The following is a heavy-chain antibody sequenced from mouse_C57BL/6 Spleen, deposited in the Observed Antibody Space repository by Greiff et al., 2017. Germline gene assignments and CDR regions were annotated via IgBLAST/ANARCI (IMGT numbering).Heavy chain of an antibody. V-gene: IGHV1-55*01. Sequence: VQLQQPGAELVKPGASVKMSCKASGYTFTSYWITWVKQRPGQGLEWIGDIYPGSGSTNYNEKFKSKAKLTVDTSSSTAYMQLSSLTSEDSAVYYCARYYDYDGWFAYWGQGTLVTVSA. D-gene: IGHD2-4*01. J-gene: IGHJ3*01. CDR2: IYPGSGST. CDR3: ARYYDYDGWFAY. CDR1: GYTFTSYW.